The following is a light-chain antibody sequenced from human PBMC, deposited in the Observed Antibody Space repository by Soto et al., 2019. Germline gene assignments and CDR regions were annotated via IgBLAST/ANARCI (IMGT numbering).Light chain of an antibody. CDR2: GAS. CDR1: QSVSNN. CDR3: QQYNNWPRT. J-gene: IGKJ1*01. V-gene: IGKV3-15*01. Sequence: EIVMTQSPATLSVSPGERATLSCRASQSVSNNLAWYQQRPGQPPRRLIYGASTRPTGIPARFSGSGSGTEFTLTISSLQSEDFAVYYCQQYNNWPRTFGQGTKVEIK.